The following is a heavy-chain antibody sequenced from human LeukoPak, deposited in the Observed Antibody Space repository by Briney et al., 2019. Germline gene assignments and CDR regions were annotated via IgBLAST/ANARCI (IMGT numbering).Heavy chain of an antibody. Sequence: AGEYRMIPGRGFDYSFTSYCIGWVRQMPGKGLEGMEIIYPGDSNTRYNPTFQGQVPFPAAKSISTAYLQWSSLKASDTAMYYCARHARGYYDSSGYLTYYYYYMDVWGKGTTVTVSS. CDR3: ARHARGYYDSSGYLTYYYYYMDV. CDR1: DYSFTSYC. V-gene: IGHV5-51*01. D-gene: IGHD3-22*01. J-gene: IGHJ6*03. CDR2: IYPGDSNT.